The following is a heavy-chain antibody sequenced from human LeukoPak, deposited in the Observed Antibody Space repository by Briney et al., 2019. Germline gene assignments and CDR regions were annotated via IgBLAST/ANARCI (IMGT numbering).Heavy chain of an antibody. CDR1: GYTFTSRG. CDR2: INADNGNT. CDR3: ARDEISGGWYNH. J-gene: IGHJ4*02. Sequence: ASVKVSCKASGYTFTSRGFSWVRQAPGQGLEWMGWINADNGNTNYAQKFQGRVTVTTDTSTSTAYMGLRSLRSDDTAVYYCARDEISGGWYNHWGQGTLVTVSS. V-gene: IGHV1-18*04. D-gene: IGHD6-19*01.